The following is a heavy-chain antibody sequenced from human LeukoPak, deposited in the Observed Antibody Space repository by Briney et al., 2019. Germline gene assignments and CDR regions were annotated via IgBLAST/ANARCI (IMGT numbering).Heavy chain of an antibody. Sequence: PSETLSLTCTVSGYSISSGYFWGWIRQPPGKGLEWIGSFYHSGSTYYNPSLKSRVTISVDTSKNQFSLKLSSLTAADTAVYFCARDQAVTHAGRNAFDIWGQGTMVTVSS. D-gene: IGHD4-11*01. CDR2: FYHSGST. CDR3: ARDQAVTHAGRNAFDI. J-gene: IGHJ3*02. V-gene: IGHV4-38-2*02. CDR1: GYSISSGYF.